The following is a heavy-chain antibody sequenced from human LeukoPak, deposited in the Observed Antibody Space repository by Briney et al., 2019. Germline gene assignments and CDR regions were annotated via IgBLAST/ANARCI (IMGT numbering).Heavy chain of an antibody. CDR3: VRSQGGYYYDSSGYYQGPLDY. CDR1: GFTLGTHC. CDR2: ISSSSNYI. Sequence: PGESLRLSCAASGFTLGTHCMTWVRQAPGKGLEWVSSISSSSNYIHYADSVKGRFTISRDNAESSLYLQMNGLRAEDTAMYYCVRSQGGYYYDSSGYYQGPLDYWGQGTLVTVSS. D-gene: IGHD3-22*01. J-gene: IGHJ4*02. V-gene: IGHV3-21*01.